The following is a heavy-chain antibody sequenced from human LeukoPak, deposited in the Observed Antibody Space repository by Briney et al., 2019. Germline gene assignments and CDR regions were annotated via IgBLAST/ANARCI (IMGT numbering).Heavy chain of an antibody. D-gene: IGHD3-22*01. Sequence: SETLSLTCTVSGGSISSYYWSWIRQPPAKGLEWIGYIYYSGSTNYNPSLKSRVTISVDTSKNQFSLKLSSVTVADTAVYFCARGIVLLDAFDIWGQGTMVTVSS. CDR2: IYYSGST. CDR3: ARGIVLLDAFDI. CDR1: GGSISSYY. J-gene: IGHJ3*02. V-gene: IGHV4-59*08.